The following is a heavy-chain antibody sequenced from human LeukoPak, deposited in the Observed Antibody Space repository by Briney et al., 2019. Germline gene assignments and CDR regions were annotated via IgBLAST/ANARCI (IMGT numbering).Heavy chain of an antibody. CDR1: GYTFTSYG. D-gene: IGHD2-2*01. J-gene: IGHJ4*02. Sequence: ASVKVSCKASGYTFTSYGISWVRQAPGQGLEWMGWISAYNGNTNYAQKLQGRVTMTTDTSTSTAYMELRSLRPDDTAVYYCARDLGYCSSTSCYLDYWGQGTLVTVSS. CDR2: ISAYNGNT. CDR3: ARDLGYCSSTSCYLDY. V-gene: IGHV1-18*01.